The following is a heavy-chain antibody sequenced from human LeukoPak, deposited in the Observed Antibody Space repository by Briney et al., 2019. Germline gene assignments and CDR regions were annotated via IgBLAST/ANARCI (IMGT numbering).Heavy chain of an antibody. Sequence: GGSLRLSCAASGFTFSSYAMHWVRQAPGKWLEWVAVISYDGSNKYYADSVKGRFTISRDNSKNTLYLQMNSLRAEDTAVYYCARVPTVVNPFDYWGQGTLVTVSS. CDR3: ARVPTVVNPFDY. V-gene: IGHV3-30*04. J-gene: IGHJ4*02. CDR2: ISYDGSNK. D-gene: IGHD4-23*01. CDR1: GFTFSSYA.